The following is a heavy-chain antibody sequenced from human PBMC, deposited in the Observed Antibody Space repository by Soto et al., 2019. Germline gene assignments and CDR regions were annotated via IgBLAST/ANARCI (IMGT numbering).Heavy chain of an antibody. CDR3: ARRGRRWLQLGNWFDP. J-gene: IGHJ5*02. Sequence: TLSLTCTVSGGSISNAAYSWSWIRQPPGKGLEWIGYIYPSGMPFYNPSLRSRVTISIDRSNDQFSLNLKSVTAADTAMYYCARRGRRWLQLGNWFDPWGQGTLVTVSS. V-gene: IGHV4-30-2*01. CDR1: GGSISNAAYS. CDR2: IYPSGMP. D-gene: IGHD5-12*01.